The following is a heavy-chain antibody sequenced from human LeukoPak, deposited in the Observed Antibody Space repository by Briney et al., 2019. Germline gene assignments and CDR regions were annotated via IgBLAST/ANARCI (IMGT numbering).Heavy chain of an antibody. V-gene: IGHV3-20*01. D-gene: IGHD4-17*01. CDR2: INWNGGST. CDR1: GFTFDDYG. J-gene: IGHJ4*02. Sequence: PGGSLRLPCAASGFTFDDYGMSWVRQAPGKGLEWVSGINWNGGSTGYADSVKGRFTISRDNAKNSLYLQMNSLRAEDTALYHCARVLTTTVTQPYYFDYWGQGTLVTVSS. CDR3: ARVLTTTVTQPYYFDY.